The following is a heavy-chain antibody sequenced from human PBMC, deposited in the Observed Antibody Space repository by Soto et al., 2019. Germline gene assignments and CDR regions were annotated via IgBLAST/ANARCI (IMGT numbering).Heavy chain of an antibody. D-gene: IGHD2-2*01. CDR1: GYTFTGYY. Sequence: GASVKVSCKASGYTFTGYYMHWVRQAPGQGLEWMGWINPNSGGTNYAQKFQGWVTMTRDTSISTAYMELSRLRSDDTAVYYCARGPNIVVVPAAHPGDYWGQGTLVTVSS. CDR3: ARGPNIVVVPAAHPGDY. V-gene: IGHV1-2*04. CDR2: INPNSGGT. J-gene: IGHJ4*02.